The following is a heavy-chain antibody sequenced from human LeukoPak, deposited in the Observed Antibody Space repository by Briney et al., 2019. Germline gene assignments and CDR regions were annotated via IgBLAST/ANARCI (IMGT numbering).Heavy chain of an antibody. D-gene: IGHD5-12*01. CDR2: INAGNGNT. J-gene: IGHJ4*02. CDR1: GNTFTSYA. Sequence: ASVKVSCKASGNTFTSYAMHWVRQAPGQRLEWMGWINAGNGNTKYSQKFQGRVTITRDTSASTAYMELSSLRSEDTAVYYCARDHSGYTIFLDYWGQGTLVTVSS. CDR3: ARDHSGYTIFLDY. V-gene: IGHV1-3*01.